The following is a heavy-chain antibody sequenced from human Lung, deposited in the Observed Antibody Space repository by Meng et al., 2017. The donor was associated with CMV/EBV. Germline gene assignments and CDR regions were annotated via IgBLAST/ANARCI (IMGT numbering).Heavy chain of an antibody. CDR2: ITASGGST. J-gene: IGHJ4*01. CDR3: AKAFSSSWYREFYDC. CDR1: GFTFSSSA. V-gene: IGHV3-23*01. D-gene: IGHD6-13*01. Sequence: GESLKISCAASGFTFSSSAMSWVRQAAGRGLEWVSAITASGGSTYSADSVKGRFTTCRDNSRKMLYLQLNSLRVEDTAVYYCAKAFSSSWYREFYDCWGQGXLVTVSS.